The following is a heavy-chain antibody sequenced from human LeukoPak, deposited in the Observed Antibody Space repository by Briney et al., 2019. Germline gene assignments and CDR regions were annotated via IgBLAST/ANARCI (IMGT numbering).Heavy chain of an antibody. CDR2: ISSGGST. J-gene: IGHJ4*02. D-gene: IGHD3-22*01. V-gene: IGHV4-39*01. CDR3: ARRSYDGSGYYYVDY. CDR1: GGSISSSGYY. Sequence: SETLSLTCTVSGGSISSSGYYWGWIRQPPGKGLEWIGSISSGGSTHYVPSLKSRVTISVDTSKNQFSLKLSSVTAADTAVYYCARRSYDGSGYYYVDYWGQGTLVTVSS.